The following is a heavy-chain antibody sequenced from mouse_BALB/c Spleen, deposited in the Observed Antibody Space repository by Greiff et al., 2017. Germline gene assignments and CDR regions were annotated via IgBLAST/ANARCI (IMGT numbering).Heavy chain of an antibody. V-gene: IGHV1-69*02. Sequence: QVQLQQPGAELVKPGASVKLSCKASGYTFTSYWMHWVKQRPGQGLEWIGELDPSDSYTNYNQKFKGKATLTVYKSSSTAYMQLSSLTSEDSAVYYCAREGSYGNRSWFAYWGQGTLVTVSA. CDR2: LDPSDSYT. D-gene: IGHD2-1*01. J-gene: IGHJ3*01. CDR1: GYTFTSYW. CDR3: AREGSYGNRSWFAY.